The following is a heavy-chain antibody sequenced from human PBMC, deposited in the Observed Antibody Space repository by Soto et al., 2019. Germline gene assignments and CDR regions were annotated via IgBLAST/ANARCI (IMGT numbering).Heavy chain of an antibody. CDR2: INHSGST. CDR3: ERGMRSYDFWSGYYVRDYGMDV. Sequence: SLTCAVYGGSFSGYYWSWIRQPPGKGLEWIGEINHSGSTNYNPSLKSRVTISVDTSKNQFSRKLSYVTAAAPAVYYCERGMRSYDFWSGYYVRDYGMDVWGQGPTVTVSS. CDR1: GGSFSGYY. D-gene: IGHD3-3*01. V-gene: IGHV4-34*01. J-gene: IGHJ6*02.